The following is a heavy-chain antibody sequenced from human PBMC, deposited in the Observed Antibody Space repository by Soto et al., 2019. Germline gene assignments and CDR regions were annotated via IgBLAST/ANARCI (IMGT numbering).Heavy chain of an antibody. D-gene: IGHD5-18*01. J-gene: IGHJ6*02. CDR1: GGTFSSYA. V-gene: IGHV1-69*06. CDR2: IIPIFGTA. CDR3: ARHPVDTAMVTGRYYYYGMDV. Sequence: QVQLVQSGAEVKKPGSSVKVSCKASGGTFSSYAISWVRQARGQGLEWMGGIIPIFGTANYAQKFQGRVTITADKSTSTAYIELSSLRSEGTAVYYCARHPVDTAMVTGRYYYYGMDVWGQGTTVTVSS.